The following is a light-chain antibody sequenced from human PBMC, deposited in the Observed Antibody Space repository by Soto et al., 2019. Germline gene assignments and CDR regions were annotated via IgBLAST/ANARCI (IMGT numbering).Light chain of an antibody. CDR1: QSVSSY. Sequence: EIVLTQSAATLSLSPRARATLSCRASQSVSSYLAWYQQKPGQAPRLLIYDASNRATGIPARFSGSGSGTDFTLNISSLEPEDFAVYYCQQRSNWLFTFGPGTKVYIK. V-gene: IGKV3-11*01. CDR3: QQRSNWLFT. CDR2: DAS. J-gene: IGKJ3*01.